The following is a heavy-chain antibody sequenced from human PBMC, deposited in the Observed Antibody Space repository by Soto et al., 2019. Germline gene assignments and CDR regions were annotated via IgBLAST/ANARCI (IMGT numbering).Heavy chain of an antibody. V-gene: IGHV3-23*01. CDR2: ISGSGGST. CDR3: AKGQYSSGWDNFGAFDI. CDR1: GFTFSSYA. Sequence: GGSLRLSCAASGFTFSSYAMSWVRQAPGKGLEWVSAISGSGGSTYYADSVKGRFTISRDNSKNTLYLQMNSLRAEDTAVYYCAKGQYSSGWDNFGAFDIWGQGTMVTVS. J-gene: IGHJ3*02. D-gene: IGHD6-19*01.